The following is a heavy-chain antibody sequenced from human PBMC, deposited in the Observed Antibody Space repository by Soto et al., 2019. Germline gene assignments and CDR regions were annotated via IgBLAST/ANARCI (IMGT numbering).Heavy chain of an antibody. V-gene: IGHV3-23*01. CDR1: GFIFTNYA. CDR3: VREGRGSFDF. CDR2: IGGRGNSA. D-gene: IGHD5-12*01. Sequence: VGSLRISCAASGFIFTNYAMNWVRQALGKGLEWVSVIGGRGNSAYYADSVQGRFTISRDNSKNTLSLQMSSLTADDTAIYYCVREGRGSFDFWGRGTMVTVSS. J-gene: IGHJ3*01.